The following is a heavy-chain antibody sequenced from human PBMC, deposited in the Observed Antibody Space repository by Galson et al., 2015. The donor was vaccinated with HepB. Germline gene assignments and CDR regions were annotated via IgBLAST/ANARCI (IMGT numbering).Heavy chain of an antibody. Sequence: SLRLSCAASGFAFETYSMNWVRQAPGKGLEWVSYISTSSSTTYYADSVKGRFTISRDNARNSLYLQMSSLRVEDTAVYYCARPYCSSSTCSWALYYHGMDVWGQGTTVIVSS. D-gene: IGHD2-2*01. CDR2: ISTSSSTT. J-gene: IGHJ6*02. CDR3: ARPYCSSSTCSWALYYHGMDV. CDR1: GFAFETYS. V-gene: IGHV3-48*01.